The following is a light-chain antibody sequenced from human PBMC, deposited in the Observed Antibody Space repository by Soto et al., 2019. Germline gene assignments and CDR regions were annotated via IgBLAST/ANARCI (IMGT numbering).Light chain of an antibody. CDR1: RSNIGSSI. V-gene: IGLV1-47*01. J-gene: IGLJ2*01. CDR3: SSYTTSGTLV. Sequence: QSVLTQPPSLSGTPGQTVTISCFGSRSNIGSSIVHWYQQLPGAAPKHLIYMNNQRPSGIPDRFSGSKSGTSASLVISGLRSEDEADYYCSSYTTSGTLVFGGGTKVTVL. CDR2: MNN.